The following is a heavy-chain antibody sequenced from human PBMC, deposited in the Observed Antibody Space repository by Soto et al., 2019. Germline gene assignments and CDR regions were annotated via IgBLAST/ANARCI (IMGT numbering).Heavy chain of an antibody. Sequence: SETLSLTCTVSGGSISSYYWSWIRQPPGKGLEWIGYIYYSGSTNYNPSLKSRVTISVDTSKNQFSLKLSSVTAADTAVYYCARLRGSSSCLDYWGQGTLVTVPQ. V-gene: IGHV4-59*08. J-gene: IGHJ4*02. D-gene: IGHD6-6*01. CDR2: IYYSGST. CDR3: ARLRGSSSCLDY. CDR1: GGSISSYY.